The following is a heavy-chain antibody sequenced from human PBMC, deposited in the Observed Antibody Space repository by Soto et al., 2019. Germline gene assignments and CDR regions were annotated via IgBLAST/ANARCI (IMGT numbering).Heavy chain of an antibody. CDR1: GYTFTSYA. Sequence: ASVRVSCKASGYTFTSYAMHWVRQAPGQRLEWMGWINAGNGNTKYSQKFQGRVTITRDTSASTAYMELSSLRSEDTAVYYCARVTGYYAPDYWGQGTLVTVSS. CDR2: INAGNGNT. J-gene: IGHJ4*02. D-gene: IGHD3-9*01. V-gene: IGHV1-3*01. CDR3: ARVTGYYAPDY.